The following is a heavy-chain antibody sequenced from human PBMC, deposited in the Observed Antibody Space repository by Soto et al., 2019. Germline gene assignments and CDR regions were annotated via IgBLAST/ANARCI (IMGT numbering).Heavy chain of an antibody. V-gene: IGHV5-51*01. CDR1: GYNFTNYW. Sequence: PEESRRISCKGSGYNFTNYWIGWVLQMPGKGLEWMGIIYPGDSDTRYSPSFQGQVTLSADKSISTAYLQWSSLKASDTAMYYCAKGVYYAFDFRAQGTMVIGSS. CDR3: AKGVYYAFDF. D-gene: IGHD2-8*01. J-gene: IGHJ3*01. CDR2: IYPGDSDT.